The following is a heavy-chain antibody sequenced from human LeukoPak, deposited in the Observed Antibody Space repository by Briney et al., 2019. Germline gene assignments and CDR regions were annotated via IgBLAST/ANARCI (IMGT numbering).Heavy chain of an antibody. CDR3: AKDQWPDTAIPGGADY. CDR2: ISGSGGST. Sequence: GGSLRLSCAASGFTFSSYWMSWVRQAPGKGLEWVSGISGSGGSTNYADSVKGRFTISRDNSKNTLYLQMNSLRAEDTAVYYCAKDQWPDTAIPGGADYWGQGTLVTVSS. V-gene: IGHV3-23*01. CDR1: GFTFSSYW. D-gene: IGHD2-2*02. J-gene: IGHJ4*02.